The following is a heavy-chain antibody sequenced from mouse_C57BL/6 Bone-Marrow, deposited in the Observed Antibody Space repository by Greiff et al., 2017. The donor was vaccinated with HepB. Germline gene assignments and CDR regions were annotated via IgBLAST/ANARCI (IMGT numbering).Heavy chain of an antibody. D-gene: IGHD1-1*01. CDR2: ILPGSGST. CDR3: AVMGFWYYGSSPLDF. J-gene: IGHJ4*01. CDR1: GYTFTGYW. Sequence: QVQLQQPGAELMKPGASVKLSCKATGYTFTGYWIEWVKQRPGHGLEWIGEILPGSGSTNYNEKFKGKATFTADTSSNTAYMQLSSLTTEDSSIYYCAVMGFWYYGSSPLDFWGQGTSVTVSS. V-gene: IGHV1-9*01.